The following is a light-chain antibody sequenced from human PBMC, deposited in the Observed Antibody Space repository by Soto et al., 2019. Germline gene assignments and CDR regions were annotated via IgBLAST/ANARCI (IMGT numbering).Light chain of an antibody. Sequence: EIVVTQSPATLSVSPGERVTLSCRASQSVSSSLAWYQQRPGQAPRLLIYDTSTRAAGIAARFSGSGSGTEFTLTISSLQPDDFATYCCQHYNSYSEAFGQGTKVDIK. J-gene: IGKJ1*01. V-gene: IGKV3-15*01. CDR2: DTS. CDR1: QSVSSS. CDR3: QHYNSYSEA.